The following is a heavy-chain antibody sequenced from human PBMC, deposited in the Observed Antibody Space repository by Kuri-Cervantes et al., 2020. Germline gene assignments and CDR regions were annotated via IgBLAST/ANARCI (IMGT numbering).Heavy chain of an antibody. Sequence: GGSLRLSCAASGFTFSSYAMHWVRQAPGKGLEWVAVISYDGSNKYYADSMKGRFTISRDNSKNTLYLQMNSLRAEDTAVYYCAKDVFVDTAMAPLTWGQGTLVTVSS. CDR3: AKDVFVDTAMAPLT. CDR1: GFTFSSYA. V-gene: IGHV3-30-3*01. D-gene: IGHD5-18*01. J-gene: IGHJ5*02. CDR2: ISYDGSNK.